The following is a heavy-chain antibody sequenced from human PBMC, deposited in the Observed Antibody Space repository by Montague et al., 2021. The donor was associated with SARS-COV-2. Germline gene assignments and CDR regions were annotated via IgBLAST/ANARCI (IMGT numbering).Heavy chain of an antibody. V-gene: IGHV4-34*01. Sequence: LRLSCAASGFTFSSYAMHWIRQSPGKGLEWIAEINHSGTTNYNXNPSLRSRVTISVDTSKSQFSLKLSSVTAADTGVYYCARWDPQTLTLIGLRGKSASDYWGQGTLVTVSS. CDR1: GFTFSSYA. D-gene: IGHD4-23*01. CDR3: ARWDPQTLTLIGLRGKSASDY. J-gene: IGHJ4*02. CDR2: INHSGTT.